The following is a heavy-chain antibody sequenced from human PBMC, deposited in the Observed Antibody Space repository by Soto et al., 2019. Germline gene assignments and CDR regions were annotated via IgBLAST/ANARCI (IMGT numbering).Heavy chain of an antibody. CDR2: ISSSSSTI. D-gene: IGHD3-22*01. CDR3: APHSGYYDY. CDR1: GFPFSSYS. J-gene: IGHJ4*02. Sequence: EVQLVESGGGLVQPGGSLRLSCAAPGFPFSSYSMTWVRQAPGKGLEWVSYISSSSSTIYYADSVKGRFTISRDNAKNSLYLQMNSLRAEDTAVYYCAPHSGYYDYWGQGTLVTVSS. V-gene: IGHV3-48*01.